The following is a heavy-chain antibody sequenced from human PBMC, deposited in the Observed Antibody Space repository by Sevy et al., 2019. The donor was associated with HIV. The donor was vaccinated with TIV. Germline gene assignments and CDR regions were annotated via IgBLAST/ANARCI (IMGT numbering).Heavy chain of an antibody. CDR1: GFTFSDYY. CDR3: ARGYTSRIAGATTSLDY. D-gene: IGHD1-26*01. V-gene: IGHV3-11*01. J-gene: IGHJ4*02. CDR2: ISSSGSTI. Sequence: GGSLRLSCAASGFTFSDYYMTWIRQAPGKGLEWVSYISSSGSTIYYPDSVKGRFTISRDNAKNSLYLQMSSLIVEDTAIYYCARGYTSRIAGATTSLDYWGLGTLVTVSS.